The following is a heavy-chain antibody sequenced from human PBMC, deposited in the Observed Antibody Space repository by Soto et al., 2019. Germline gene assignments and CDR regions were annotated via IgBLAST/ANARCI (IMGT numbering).Heavy chain of an antibody. D-gene: IGHD6-13*01. Sequence: SETLSLTCTVSGGSSSSYYWSWIRQPPGKGLEWIGYIYYSGSTNYNPSLKSRVTISVDTSKNQFSLKLNSMTAADTAVYYCAADPHSSPYYYYGMDVWGQGTTVTVSS. CDR3: AADPHSSPYYYYGMDV. J-gene: IGHJ6*02. V-gene: IGHV4-59*08. CDR1: GGSSSSYY. CDR2: IYYSGST.